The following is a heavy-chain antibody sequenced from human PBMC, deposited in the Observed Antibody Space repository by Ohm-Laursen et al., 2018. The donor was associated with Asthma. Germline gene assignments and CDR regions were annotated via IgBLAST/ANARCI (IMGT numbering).Heavy chain of an antibody. CDR3: VREREHLAGENWFDP. J-gene: IGHJ5*02. CDR2: IKPDGSEK. Sequence: SLRLSCTASGFTFSRSYMTWVRQAPGKGLESVAKIKPDGSEKYYVDSVKGRFTISRGNAKNSLYLQMNSLRPEDTGVYFCVREREHLAGENWFDPWGQGTLVTVSS. V-gene: IGHV3-7*01. D-gene: IGHD3-10*01. CDR1: GFTFSRSY.